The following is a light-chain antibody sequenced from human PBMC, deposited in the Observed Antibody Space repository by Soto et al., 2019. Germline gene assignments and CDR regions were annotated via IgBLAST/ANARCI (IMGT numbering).Light chain of an antibody. CDR2: AAS. Sequence: DIQMTQSPSSLSASVGDRVTITCRASQPIRTWVAWYQQKPDQAPKTLISAASTLESGVPSRFSGSGSGTDFTLTISSLQPEDFATYYCQHYQTHPLTFGGGTMVDIK. CDR1: QPIRTW. J-gene: IGKJ4*01. CDR3: QHYQTHPLT. V-gene: IGKV1D-16*01.